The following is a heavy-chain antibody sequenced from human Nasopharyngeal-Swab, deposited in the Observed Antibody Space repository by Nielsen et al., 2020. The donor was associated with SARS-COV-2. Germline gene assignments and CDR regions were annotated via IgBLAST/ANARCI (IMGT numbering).Heavy chain of an antibody. D-gene: IGHD6-13*01. J-gene: IGHJ4*02. Sequence: GGSLRLSCAASGFTFSSYWMSWVRQAPGKGLEWVANIKQDGSEKYYMDSVKGRFNISRDNAKNSLYLQMNSLRAEDTAVYYCASLSSSSWFFDYWGQGTLVTVSS. CDR1: GFTFSSYW. V-gene: IGHV3-7*01. CDR2: IKQDGSEK. CDR3: ASLSSSSWFFDY.